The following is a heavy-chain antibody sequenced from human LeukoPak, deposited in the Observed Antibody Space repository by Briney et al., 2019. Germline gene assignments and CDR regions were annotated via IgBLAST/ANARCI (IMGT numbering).Heavy chain of an antibody. D-gene: IGHD3-22*01. CDR1: GFTFSSYA. CDR3: ARGIYDGSGCDY. Sequence: TGGSLRLSCAASGFTFSSYAMHWVRQAPGKGLEWVAVISYDGSNKYYADSVEGRFTISRDNSENTLYLQMNSLRAEDTAVYYCARGIYDGSGCDYWGQGTLVTVSS. CDR2: ISYDGSNK. V-gene: IGHV3-30*04. J-gene: IGHJ4*02.